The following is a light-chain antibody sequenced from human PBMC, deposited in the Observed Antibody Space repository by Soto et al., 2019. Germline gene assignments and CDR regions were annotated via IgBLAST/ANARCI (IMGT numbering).Light chain of an antibody. Sequence: IQMTQSPSSLSASVGDGVTLTCRASHTIATYLNWYQQKPGQVPEVLIYGASRLHVGVPSRFTGSGYGTDFTLTINHVQPEDFAIYYCLQFDYCPHTFGQGNKLEVK. CDR2: GAS. CDR1: HTIATY. V-gene: IGKV1-39*01. J-gene: IGKJ2*01. CDR3: LQFDYCPHT.